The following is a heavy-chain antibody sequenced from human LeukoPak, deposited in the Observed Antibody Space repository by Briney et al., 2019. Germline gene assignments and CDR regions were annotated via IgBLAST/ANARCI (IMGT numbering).Heavy chain of an antibody. D-gene: IGHD2-15*01. V-gene: IGHV3-11*01. CDR2: ISSSGSTI. Sequence: GGSLRLSCAASGFTFSDYYMSWIRQAPGKGLEWVSCISSSGSTIYYADSVKGRFTISRDNAKNSLYLQMNSLRAEDTAVYYCARDLFPSGDIVVVVAATPEWYNWFDPWGQGTLVTVSS. J-gene: IGHJ5*02. CDR3: ARDLFPSGDIVVVVAATPEWYNWFDP. CDR1: GFTFSDYY.